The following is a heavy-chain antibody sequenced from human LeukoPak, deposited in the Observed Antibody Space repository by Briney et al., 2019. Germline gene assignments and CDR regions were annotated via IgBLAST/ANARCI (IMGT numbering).Heavy chain of an antibody. CDR3: ARKGSPGPRNWFDP. CDR1: GGSISSGGYY. Sequence: SETLSLTCTVSGGSISSGGYYWSWIRPHPGKGLEWIGYIYYSGSTYYNPSLKSRVTISVDTSKNQFSLKLSSVTAADTAVYYCARKGSPGPRNWFDPWGQGTLVTVSS. V-gene: IGHV4-31*03. J-gene: IGHJ5*02. CDR2: IYYSGST. D-gene: IGHD1-14*01.